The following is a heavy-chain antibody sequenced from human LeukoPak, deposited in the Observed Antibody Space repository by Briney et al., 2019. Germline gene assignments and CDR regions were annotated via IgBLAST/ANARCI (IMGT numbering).Heavy chain of an antibody. V-gene: IGHV3-7*01. J-gene: IGHJ4*02. CDR3: ARDYYDSRGYLVPLGY. Sequence: GGSLRLSCAASGFTFSSYSMNWVRQVPGKGLEWVANIKEDGSEKNYVDSVKGRFTISRDNAENSLYLQMNSLRAEDTAVYYCARDYYDSRGYLVPLGYWGQGALVTVSS. D-gene: IGHD3-22*01. CDR2: IKEDGSEK. CDR1: GFTFSSYS.